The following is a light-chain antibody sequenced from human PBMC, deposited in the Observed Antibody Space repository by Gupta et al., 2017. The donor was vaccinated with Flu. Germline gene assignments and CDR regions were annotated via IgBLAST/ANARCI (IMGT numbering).Light chain of an antibody. V-gene: IGKV2-28*01. CDR1: PSLLHSNGYNY. Sequence: DIVMTHSPLSLAVTPGEPASISCRSSPSLLHSNGYNYLDWYLQKPGQSPQLLMSLASNRASGVPDRFSGSGSGTDFTRKISRVEAEDVGVYYCMQARQYPYSFGQGTKMEIK. CDR3: MQARQYPYS. CDR2: LAS. J-gene: IGKJ2*03.